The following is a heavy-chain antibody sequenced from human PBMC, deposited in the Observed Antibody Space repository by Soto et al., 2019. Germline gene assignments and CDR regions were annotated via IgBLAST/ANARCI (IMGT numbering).Heavy chain of an antibody. CDR1: SDSISSYY. J-gene: IGHJ6*02. Sequence: SETLSLTCTVSSDSISSYYWSWIRQPPEKRLEWIGYISYSGSTDYNPSLKSRVTISGDTSKNQFSLKLSSVTAADTAVYYCARDGRKQQLLGYYYYYGMDVWGQGTTVTVSS. D-gene: IGHD6-13*01. CDR2: ISYSGST. CDR3: ARDGRKQQLLGYYYYYGMDV. V-gene: IGHV4-59*12.